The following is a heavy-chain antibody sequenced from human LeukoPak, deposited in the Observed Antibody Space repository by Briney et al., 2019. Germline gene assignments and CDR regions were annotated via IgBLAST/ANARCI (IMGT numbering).Heavy chain of an antibody. CDR1: GGSISSYY. D-gene: IGHD3-10*01. Sequence: SETLSLTCTVSGGSISSYYWSWVRQPPGKGLEWIGYMYHSGSTNYNPSLESRVTISIDTSKNQFSLKLTSVTAADTAVYYCAXFYGSGAASDHWGQGTLVTVSS. CDR3: AXFYGSGAASDH. J-gene: IGHJ4*02. V-gene: IGHV4-59*01. CDR2: MYHSGST.